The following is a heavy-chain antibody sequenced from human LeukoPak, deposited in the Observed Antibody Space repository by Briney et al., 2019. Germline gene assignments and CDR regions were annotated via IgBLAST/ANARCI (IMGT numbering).Heavy chain of an antibody. V-gene: IGHV3-30*02. CDR1: GFTFSSYG. CDR3: AKDGSLYSSSWYLDY. Sequence: GGSLRLSCAASGFTFSSYGMHWVRQAPGKGLEWVAFIRHDGNNKYYADSVKGRFTISRDNSKNTLYLQMNSLRAEDTALYYCAKDGSLYSSSWYLDYWDQGTLVTVSS. CDR2: IRHDGNNK. D-gene: IGHD6-13*01. J-gene: IGHJ4*02.